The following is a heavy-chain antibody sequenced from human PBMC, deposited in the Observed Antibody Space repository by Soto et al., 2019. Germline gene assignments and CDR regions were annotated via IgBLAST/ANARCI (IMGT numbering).Heavy chain of an antibody. J-gene: IGHJ4*02. D-gene: IGHD5-12*01. Sequence: QITLKESGPTLVKPTQTLTLTCTFSGFSLSTSGVDVSWIRQPPGKALEWLALIYWDDDKRYSPSLKTRLTITKDTSKNQVVLTLTNMDPVDTATYYCVHHGRVATFDYWGQGTLVTVSS. CDR2: IYWDDDK. V-gene: IGHV2-5*02. CDR1: GFSLSTSGVD. CDR3: VHHGRVATFDY.